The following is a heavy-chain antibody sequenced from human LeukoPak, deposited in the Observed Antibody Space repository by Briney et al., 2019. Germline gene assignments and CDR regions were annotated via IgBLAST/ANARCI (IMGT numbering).Heavy chain of an antibody. CDR3: ALIPSFQVVPADY. D-gene: IGHD2-2*01. V-gene: IGHV1-8*03. J-gene: IGHJ4*02. CDR1: GYTFTSYD. Sequence: GASVKVSCKASGYTFTSYDINWVRRANGQGLEWMGWMNPNSGNTGYAQKFQGRVTITRNTSISTAYMELSSLRSEDTAVYYCALIPSFQVVPADYWGQGTLVTVSS. CDR2: MNPNSGNT.